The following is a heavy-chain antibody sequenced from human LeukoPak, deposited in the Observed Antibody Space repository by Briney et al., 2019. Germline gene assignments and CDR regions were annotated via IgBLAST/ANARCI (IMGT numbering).Heavy chain of an antibody. CDR3: ARVPLVATYYYFYYMDV. V-gene: IGHV4-31*03. J-gene: IGHJ6*03. D-gene: IGHD5-12*01. CDR2: IYYSGTT. Sequence: SQTLSLTCTVSGGSISSGGYYWSWIRQHPGKGLEWIGFIYYSGTTYYNLSLKSRVTISVDTSKNQFSLKLSSVTAADTAVYFCARVPLVATYYYFYYMDVWGKGTTVTVSS. CDR1: GGSISSGGYY.